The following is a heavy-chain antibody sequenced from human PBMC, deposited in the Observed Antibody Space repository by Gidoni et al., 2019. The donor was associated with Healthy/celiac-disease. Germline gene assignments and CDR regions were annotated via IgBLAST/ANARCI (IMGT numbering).Heavy chain of an antibody. CDR3: AKGYYYDSSGYYYGDAFDI. CDR1: GFTFSSYG. J-gene: IGHJ3*02. Sequence: QVQLVASGGGVVQPGRSLRLSCAASGFTFSSYGMHWVRQAPGKGLEWVAVIWYDGSNKYYADSVKGRFTISRDNSKNTLYLQMNSLRAEDTAVYYCAKGYYYDSSGYYYGDAFDIWGQGTMVTVSS. CDR2: IWYDGSNK. D-gene: IGHD3-22*01. V-gene: IGHV3-33*06.